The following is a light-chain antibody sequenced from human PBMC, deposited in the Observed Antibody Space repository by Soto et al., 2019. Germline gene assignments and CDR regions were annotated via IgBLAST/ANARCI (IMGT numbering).Light chain of an antibody. CDR2: DVT. Sequence: QSALTQPRSVSGSPGQSVTISCTGTSSDVGGYNYVSWYQQHPGKAPKLMIYDVTKRPSGVPDRFSASKSGNTASPTISGLQAEDEADYYCCSFAGTYTLVFGGGTKLTVL. CDR1: SSDVGGYNY. V-gene: IGLV2-11*01. J-gene: IGLJ2*01. CDR3: CSFAGTYTLV.